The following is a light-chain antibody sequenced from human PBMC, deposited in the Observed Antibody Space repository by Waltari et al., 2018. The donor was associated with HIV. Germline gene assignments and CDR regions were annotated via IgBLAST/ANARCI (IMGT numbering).Light chain of an antibody. J-gene: IGLJ3*02. CDR1: SLRRYY. V-gene: IGLV3-19*01. CDR2: DKN. CDR3: NSRDSSDNHRRV. Sequence: SSELTQDPAVSVALGQTVRITCQGDSLRRYYASWYQQKPGQAPVLVIYDKNNRPSGIPDRFSGSSSGNTASLTITGAQAEDEADYYCNSRDSSDNHRRVFGGGTKLTVL.